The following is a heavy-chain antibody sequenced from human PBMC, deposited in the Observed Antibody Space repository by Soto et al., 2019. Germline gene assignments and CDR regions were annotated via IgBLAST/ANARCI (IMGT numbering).Heavy chain of an antibody. V-gene: IGHV4-61*05. CDR2: IYYSGST. CDR1: GGSISSSSNH. D-gene: IGHD1-1*01. Sequence: PSETLSLTCTVSGGSISSSSNHWGWIRQPPGKGLEWIGYIYYSGSTNYNPSLKSRVTISVDTSKNQFSLKLSSVTAADTAVYYCARGRMGPGNFDYWGQGTLVTVSS. CDR3: ARGRMGPGNFDY. J-gene: IGHJ4*02.